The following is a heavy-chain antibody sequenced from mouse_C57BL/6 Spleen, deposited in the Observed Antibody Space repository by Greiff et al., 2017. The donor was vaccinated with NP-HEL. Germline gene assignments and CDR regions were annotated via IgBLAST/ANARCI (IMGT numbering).Heavy chain of an antibody. CDR2: IDPETGGT. CDR3: TRAYLLGFAY. CDR1: GYTFTDYE. V-gene: IGHV1-15*01. D-gene: IGHD1-1*01. J-gene: IGHJ3*01. Sequence: QVQLQQSGAELVRPGASVTLSCKASGYTFTDYEMHWVKQTPVHGLEWIGAIDPETGGTAYNQKFKGKAILTADKSSSTAYMELRSLTSEDSAVYYCTRAYLLGFAYWGQGTLVTVSA.